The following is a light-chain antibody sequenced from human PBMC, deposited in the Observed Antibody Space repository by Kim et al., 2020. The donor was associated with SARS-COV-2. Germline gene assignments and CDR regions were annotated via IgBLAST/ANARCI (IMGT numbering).Light chain of an antibody. Sequence: EVIMTQSPLSLPVTLGQPASISCRSSQSLVFSDGKTYLNWFHQRPGQSPRRLIYKVSNRDSGVPDRFSGSGSGTDFTLKISRVEAEDVGGYYCMYGTHWPPSCTFGRRTKVDIK. J-gene: IGKJ4*01. V-gene: IGKV2-30*01. CDR1: QSLVFSDGKTY. CDR2: KVS. CDR3: MYGTHWPPSCT.